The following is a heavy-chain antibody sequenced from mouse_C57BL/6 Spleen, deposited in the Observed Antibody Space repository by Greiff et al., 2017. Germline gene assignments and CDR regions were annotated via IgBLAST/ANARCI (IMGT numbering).Heavy chain of an antibody. J-gene: IGHJ2*01. CDR2: IYPGSGST. V-gene: IGHV1-55*01. CDR1: GYTFTSYW. Sequence: QVQLKQSGAELVKPGASVKMSCKASGYTFTSYWITWVKQRPGQGLEWIGDIYPGSGSTNYNEKFKSKATLTVDTSSSTAYMQLSSLTSEDSAVYYCAREDYYGSPYYFDYWGQGTTLTVSS. D-gene: IGHD1-1*01. CDR3: AREDYYGSPYYFDY.